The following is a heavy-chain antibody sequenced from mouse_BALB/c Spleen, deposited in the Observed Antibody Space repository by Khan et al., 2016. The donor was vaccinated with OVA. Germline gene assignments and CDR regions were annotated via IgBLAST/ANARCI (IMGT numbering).Heavy chain of an antibody. V-gene: IGHV1S81*02. CDR1: GYTFTRYW. Sequence: QVQLQQSGAELVKPGASVKLSCKASGYTFTRYWIQWVKLRPGQGFEWIGEINPNNGGTNYNEKFKRKATLTVDKSSSTAYMQLSSLTSEDSAVYYCTRGNYPYYAMDNWGQGTSVTVSS. D-gene: IGHD2-1*01. CDR3: TRGNYPYYAMDN. J-gene: IGHJ4*01. CDR2: INPNNGGT.